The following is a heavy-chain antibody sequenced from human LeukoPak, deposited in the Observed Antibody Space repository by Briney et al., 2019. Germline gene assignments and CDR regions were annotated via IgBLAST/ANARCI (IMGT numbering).Heavy chain of an antibody. J-gene: IGHJ4*02. CDR1: GFTFDDYA. D-gene: IGHD3-22*01. CDR3: ARVLDHYDSSGYYYTADY. Sequence: PGGSLRLSCVVSGFTFDDYAMHWVRQAPGKGLEWVSGISWNGVIVGYADSVKGRFTISRDNAKNTLYLQMNSLRAEDTAVYYCARVLDHYDSSGYYYTADYWGQGTLVTVSS. V-gene: IGHV3-9*01. CDR2: ISWNGVIV.